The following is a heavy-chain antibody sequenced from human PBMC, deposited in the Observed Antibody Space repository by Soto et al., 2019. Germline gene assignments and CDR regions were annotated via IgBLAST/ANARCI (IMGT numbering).Heavy chain of an antibody. Sequence: GGSLRLSCSTPWFFLRDCAMNWVPPAPGEGLEWVCRIKSKIDGGTTDFAAPVKGRFAISRDDSRNMVYFQMNSLEIEDTAVYYCTTDSHFTMKLVRFDYWGLGTLVTVSS. CDR2: IKSKIDGGTT. D-gene: IGHD3-22*01. V-gene: IGHV3-15*07. J-gene: IGHJ4*01. CDR3: TTDSHFTMKLVRFDY. CDR1: WFFLRDCA.